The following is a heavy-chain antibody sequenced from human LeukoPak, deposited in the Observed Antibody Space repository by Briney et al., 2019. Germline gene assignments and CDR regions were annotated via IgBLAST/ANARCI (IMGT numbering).Heavy chain of an antibody. V-gene: IGHV4-39*01. J-gene: IGHJ4*02. CDR1: DGSISSTSYY. Sequence: SETLSLTCTVSDGSISSTSYYWGWIRQPPGKGLEWIGSIYYSGSTYYNPSLKGRVTISVDTSKKQFSLKLSSVTAADTAVYYCARQRPLAYCGGDCYSGNFDYWGQGTLVTVSS. CDR2: IYYSGST. D-gene: IGHD2-21*02. CDR3: ARQRPLAYCGGDCYSGNFDY.